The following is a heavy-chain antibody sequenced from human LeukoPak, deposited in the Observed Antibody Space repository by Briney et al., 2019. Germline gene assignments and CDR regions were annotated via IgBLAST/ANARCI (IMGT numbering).Heavy chain of an antibody. Sequence: GGSLRLSCAASGFTFSSYSMKWVRQAPGKGLEWVSYISSSGSTIYYADSVKGRFTISRDNAKNSLYLQMNSLRAEDTAVYYCARDRRREWLVLDHWGQGTLVTVSS. V-gene: IGHV3-48*04. CDR3: ARDRRREWLVLDH. J-gene: IGHJ4*02. D-gene: IGHD6-19*01. CDR2: ISSSGSTI. CDR1: GFTFSSYS.